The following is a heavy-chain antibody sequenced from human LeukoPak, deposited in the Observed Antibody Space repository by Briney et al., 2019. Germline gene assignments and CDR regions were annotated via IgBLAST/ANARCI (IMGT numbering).Heavy chain of an antibody. CDR2: MHPNSGGT. Sequence: GASVKVSCKTSGYTFSDYYIHWVRQAPGQGLEWMGWMHPNSGGTSYAQKFQGRVTMTRDTSISTAYMELSRLRSDDTAVYYCAGYDSSGGFDPWGQGTLVTVSS. J-gene: IGHJ5*02. D-gene: IGHD3-22*01. V-gene: IGHV1-2*02. CDR3: AGYDSSGGFDP. CDR1: GYTFSDYY.